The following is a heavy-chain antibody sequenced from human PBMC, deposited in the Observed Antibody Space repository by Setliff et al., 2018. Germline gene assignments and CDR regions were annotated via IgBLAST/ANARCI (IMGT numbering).Heavy chain of an antibody. CDR1: GYSFTGYY. CDR3: AGSVGGAPNYYGLDV. D-gene: IGHD1-26*01. J-gene: IGHJ6*02. V-gene: IGHV1-3*01. Sequence: GASVKVSCKASGYSFTGYYMHWVRQAPGQGLEWMGWIGAYTGNTKYSQMFQGRVSLTRETSASTAYMELSSLTFEDTAVYYCAGSVGGAPNYYGLDVWGQGTAVTVSS. CDR2: IGAYTGNT.